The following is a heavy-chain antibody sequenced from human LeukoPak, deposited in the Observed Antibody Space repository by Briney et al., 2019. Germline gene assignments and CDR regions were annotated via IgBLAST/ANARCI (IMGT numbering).Heavy chain of an antibody. CDR3: ARDRFSTGYTFGYGFDY. CDR1: GFTFSSYA. V-gene: IGHV3-30-3*01. CDR2: ISYDGSNK. Sequence: GSLRLSCAASGFTFSSYAMHWVRQAPGKGLEWVAVISYDGSNKHYADSVRGRFTISRDNSKSTLYLQMNSLRAEDTAVYYCARDRFSTGYTFGYGFDYWGQGTLVTVSS. J-gene: IGHJ4*02. D-gene: IGHD5-18*01.